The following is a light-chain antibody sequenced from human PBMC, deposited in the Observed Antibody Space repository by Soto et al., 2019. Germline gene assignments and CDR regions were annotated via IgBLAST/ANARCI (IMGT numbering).Light chain of an antibody. Sequence: DIQMTQSPSTLSAYVGDTVTITCRASQSFSNWLAWYQQKPGKAPTFLIYKASTLESGFPSRFSGSGSGTEFTLTISSLQPDDFATYYCEQYNSYSWTFGQGTKVEIK. CDR2: KAS. J-gene: IGKJ1*01. CDR3: EQYNSYSWT. V-gene: IGKV1-5*03. CDR1: QSFSNW.